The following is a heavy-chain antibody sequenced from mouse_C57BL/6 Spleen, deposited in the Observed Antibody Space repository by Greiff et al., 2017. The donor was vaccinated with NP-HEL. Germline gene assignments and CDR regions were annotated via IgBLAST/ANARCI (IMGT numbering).Heavy chain of an antibody. V-gene: IGHV1-82*01. CDR3: ARDSNYAWYFDV. CDR2: IYPGDGDT. Sequence: QVQLKESGPELVKPGASVKISCKASGYAFSSSWMNWVKQRPGKGLEWIGRIYPGDGDTNYNGKFKGKATLTADKSSSTAYMQLSSLTSEDSAVDFCARDSNYAWYFDVWGTGTTVTVSS. D-gene: IGHD2-5*01. CDR1: GYAFSSSW. J-gene: IGHJ1*03.